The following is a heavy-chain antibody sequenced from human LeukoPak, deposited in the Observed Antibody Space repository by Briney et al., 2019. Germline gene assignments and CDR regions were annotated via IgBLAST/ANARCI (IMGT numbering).Heavy chain of an antibody. CDR2: ISAYNGNT. D-gene: IGHD2-21*01. J-gene: IGHJ4*02. Sequence: ASVKVSCKASGHTFSSYGIYWVRQVPGQGLEWMGWISAYNGNTHYAEKLQGRVTMTTDTSTSTAYMELRSLRSDDTAVYYCAKDCGTPCEGVGGNYWGQGTLVTVSS. CDR3: AKDCGTPCEGVGGNY. V-gene: IGHV1-18*01. CDR1: GHTFSSYG.